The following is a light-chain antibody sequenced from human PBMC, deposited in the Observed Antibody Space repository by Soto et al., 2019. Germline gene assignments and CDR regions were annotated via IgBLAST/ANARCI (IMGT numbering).Light chain of an antibody. CDR3: QQSYSTPRT. CDR1: QSISSY. Sequence: DIQMPHSPSSLSASVGDRVTITCRASQSISSYLNWYQQKPGKAPKLLIYAASSLQSGVPSRFSGSGSGTDFTLTISSLQPEDFATYYCQQSYSTPRTFGQGTKVDI. J-gene: IGKJ1*01. CDR2: AAS. V-gene: IGKV1-39*01.